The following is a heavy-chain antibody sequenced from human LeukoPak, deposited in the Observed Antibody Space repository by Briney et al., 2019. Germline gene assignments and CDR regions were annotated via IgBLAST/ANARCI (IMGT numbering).Heavy chain of an antibody. J-gene: IGHJ4*02. Sequence: SGGSLRLSCAASGFTFSSYAMSWVRQAPGKGLEWVSYISSSGSSIYYADSVKGRFTISRDNANKLLYLQMNSLSAEDTAVYYCVRGPGVSAVTTMYWGQGTLVTVSS. D-gene: IGHD4-17*01. CDR3: VRGPGVSAVTTMY. CDR2: ISSSGSSI. V-gene: IGHV3-48*01. CDR1: GFTFSSYA.